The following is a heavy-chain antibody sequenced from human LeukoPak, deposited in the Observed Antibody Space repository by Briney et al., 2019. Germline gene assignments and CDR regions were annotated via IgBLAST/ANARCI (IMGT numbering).Heavy chain of an antibody. D-gene: IGHD5-24*01. J-gene: IGHJ4*02. CDR3: AKGRIGFDGYNPPDFDY. CDR2: ISGSGGST. Sequence: GGSLRLSCAASGFTFSSYAMSWFRQAPGKGLEWVSAISGSGGSTYYADSVKGRFTISRDNSKNTLYLQMNSLRAEDTAVYYCAKGRIGFDGYNPPDFDYWGQGTLVTVSS. V-gene: IGHV3-23*01. CDR1: GFTFSSYA.